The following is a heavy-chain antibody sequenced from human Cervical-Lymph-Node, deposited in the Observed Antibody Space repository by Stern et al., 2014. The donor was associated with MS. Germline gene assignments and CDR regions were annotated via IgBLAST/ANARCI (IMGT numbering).Heavy chain of an antibody. Sequence: QVQLVQSGAEVKKPGSSVKVSCKASGGTFSSYAISWVRQAPGQGLEWMGGIIPIFGTANYAQKFQGRVTITADESTSTAYMELSSLRSEDTAVYYCARDRSDYGGKRDDAFDIWGQGTMVTVSS. J-gene: IGHJ3*02. D-gene: IGHD4-23*01. V-gene: IGHV1-69*01. CDR1: GGTFSSYA. CDR3: ARDRSDYGGKRDDAFDI. CDR2: IIPIFGTA.